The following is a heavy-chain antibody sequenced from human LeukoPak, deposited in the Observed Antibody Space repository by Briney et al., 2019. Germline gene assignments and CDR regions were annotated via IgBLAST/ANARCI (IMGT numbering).Heavy chain of an antibody. V-gene: IGHV4-34*01. CDR1: GGSFSGYY. D-gene: IGHD3-3*01. CDR2: INHSGST. J-gene: IGHJ5*02. CDR3: ARVRAQLIFGVYYPGGRFDP. Sequence: SETLSLTCAVYGGSFSGYYWSWIRQPPGKGLEWIGEINHSGSTNYNPSLKSRVTISVDTSKNQFSLKLSSVTAADTAVYYCARVRAQLIFGVYYPGGRFDPWGQGTLVTVSS.